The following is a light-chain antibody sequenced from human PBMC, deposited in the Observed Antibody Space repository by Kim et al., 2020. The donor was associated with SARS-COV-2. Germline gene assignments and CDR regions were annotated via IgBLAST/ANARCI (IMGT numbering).Light chain of an antibody. J-gene: IGKJ5*01. CDR2: DVS. CDR1: QIVNNY. Sequence: SLSPKETATRSCRASQIVNNYLAWYQQKPGQAPRLLIYDVSNRATGIPARFSGSGSGTDFTLTISSLEPEDFALYYCQRSSWPITFGQGTRLEIK. V-gene: IGKV3-11*01. CDR3: QRSSWPIT.